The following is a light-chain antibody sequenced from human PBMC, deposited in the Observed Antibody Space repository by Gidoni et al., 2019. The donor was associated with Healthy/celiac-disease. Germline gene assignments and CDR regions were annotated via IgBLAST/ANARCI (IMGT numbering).Light chain of an antibody. V-gene: IGKV3-20*01. Sequence: EIVLTQSPGTLSLSPGERATLSCRASQSVSSSYLAWYQQKPGQAPRLLIYGASSRATGIPDRFSGSGSGTDFTLTISRLYPEDFAVYYCQQYGSSPLTFXPXTKVDIK. CDR1: QSVSSSY. J-gene: IGKJ3*01. CDR2: GAS. CDR3: QQYGSSPLT.